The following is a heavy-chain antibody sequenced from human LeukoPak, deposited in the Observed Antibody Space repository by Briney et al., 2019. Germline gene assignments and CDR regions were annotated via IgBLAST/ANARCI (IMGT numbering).Heavy chain of an antibody. CDR2: INAGNGNT. V-gene: IGHV1-3*01. CDR3: ARGEYYGSGSLPYLDY. J-gene: IGHJ4*02. CDR1: GYTFTSYA. Sequence: ASVKVSCKASGYTFTSYAMHWVRQAPGQRREWMGWINAGNGNTKYSQKFQGRVTITRDTSASTAYMELSSLRSEDTAVYYCARGEYYGSGSLPYLDYWGQGTLVTVSS. D-gene: IGHD3-10*01.